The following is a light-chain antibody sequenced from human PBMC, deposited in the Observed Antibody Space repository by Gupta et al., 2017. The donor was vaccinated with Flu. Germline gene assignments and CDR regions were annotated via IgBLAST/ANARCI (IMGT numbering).Light chain of an antibody. V-gene: IGKV3-11*01. CDR3: QQRSNWPLT. CDR2: DAS. Sequence: EIVLTQSPATLSLSPGERATLSCRASQSVSSYLAWYQQKPGQAPRLLIYDASNRATGIPARSSGSGSGTDFTRTISSLEPQDFAVYYCQQRSNWPLTFGPGTKVDIK. J-gene: IGKJ3*01. CDR1: QSVSSY.